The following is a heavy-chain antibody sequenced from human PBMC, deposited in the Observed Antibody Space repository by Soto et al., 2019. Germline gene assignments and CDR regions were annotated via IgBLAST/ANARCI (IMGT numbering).Heavy chain of an antibody. V-gene: IGHV1-18*01. Sequence: GASVKVSCKASGYNFINYGITGVRQAPGQGLEWMGWIRVHNGNTNYAQKLQGRVTMTTDTSTSTAYMELRSLRSDDTAVYYCVRDLDGSGSYYTGYWGPGTLVTVSS. CDR1: GYNFINYG. D-gene: IGHD3-10*01. CDR3: VRDLDGSGSYYTGY. J-gene: IGHJ4*02. CDR2: IRVHNGNT.